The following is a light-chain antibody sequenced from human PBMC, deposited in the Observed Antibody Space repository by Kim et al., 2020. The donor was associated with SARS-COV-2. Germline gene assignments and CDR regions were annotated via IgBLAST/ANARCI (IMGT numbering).Light chain of an antibody. CDR3: CSYAGSRFF. J-gene: IGLJ2*01. CDR1: STDVGSYTL. V-gene: IGLV2-23*02. CDR2: EVS. Sequence: QSALTQPASVSGSPGQSITISCTGTSTDVGSYTLVSWYQQHPGKAPKLMIFEVSKRPSGISDRFSASKSGNTASLTISGLQAEDEADYYCCSYAGSRFFFGGGTKVTVL.